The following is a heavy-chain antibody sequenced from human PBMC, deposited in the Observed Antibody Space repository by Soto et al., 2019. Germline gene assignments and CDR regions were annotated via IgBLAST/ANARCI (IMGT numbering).Heavy chain of an antibody. J-gene: IGHJ6*02. CDR3: ATVAPLSSTGASTFAMYV. CDR2: VDAEDGEDGET. V-gene: IGHV1-69-2*01. D-gene: IGHD4-17*01. CDR1: GYTFTDYY. Sequence: EVHLEQSGAEVKKPGATVKISCKVSGYTFTDYYIHWVQQAPGKGLEWMGLVDAEDGEDGETIYGEKCQGRVTITADTSTDTSYLELSGLISGDTAVYYCATVAPLSSTGASTFAMYVWGQGTTVTVSS.